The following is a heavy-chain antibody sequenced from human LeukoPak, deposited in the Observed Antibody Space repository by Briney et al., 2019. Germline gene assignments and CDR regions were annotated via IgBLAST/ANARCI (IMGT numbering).Heavy chain of an antibody. Sequence: PSETLSLTCTVSGGSISSYYWSWIRQPPGKGLEWIGYIYYSGSTNYNPSLKSRVTISVDTSKNQFSLKLSSVTAADTAVYYCARDVSNYDFWSGYSDYWGQGTLVTVSS. D-gene: IGHD3-3*01. CDR2: IYYSGST. CDR1: GGSISSYY. V-gene: IGHV4-59*12. CDR3: ARDVSNYDFWSGYSDY. J-gene: IGHJ4*02.